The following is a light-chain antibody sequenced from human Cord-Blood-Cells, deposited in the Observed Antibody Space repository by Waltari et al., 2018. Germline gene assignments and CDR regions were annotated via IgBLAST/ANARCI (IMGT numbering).Light chain of an antibody. CDR3: CSYAGSSTYV. J-gene: IGLJ1*01. V-gene: IGLV2-23*01. CDR2: EGS. CDR1: SSDVGSYNL. Sequence: QSALPQPASVSGSPGQSITLSCTGTSSDVGSYNLVPWYQQHPGKAPKLMIDEGSKRPSGVSNRFSGSKSGNTASLTISGLQAEDEADYYCCSYAGSSTYVVGTGTKVTVL.